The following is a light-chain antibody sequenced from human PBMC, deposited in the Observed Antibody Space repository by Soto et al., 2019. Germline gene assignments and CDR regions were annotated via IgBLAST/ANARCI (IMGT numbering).Light chain of an antibody. CDR3: QQYGSSPRT. Sequence: EIVLTQSPGSLSLSPGERATLSCRASQTVSSDYLAWFQQKPGQAPRLLIYGASTKATGIPDRFSGSGSGTEFTLTISRLEPEDFAVYYWQQYGSSPRTFGQGTKVEIK. V-gene: IGKV3-20*01. CDR1: QTVSSDY. CDR2: GAS. J-gene: IGKJ1*01.